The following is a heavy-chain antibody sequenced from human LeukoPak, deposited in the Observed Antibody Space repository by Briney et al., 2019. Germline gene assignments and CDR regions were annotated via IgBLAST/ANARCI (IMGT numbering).Heavy chain of an antibody. Sequence: GSVKVSCKASGYTFTGYYMHWLRQAPGQGLEWMGWINPNSGGTNYAQKFQGRVTMTRDTSISTAYMELSRLRSDDTAVYYCARDRGYSGYELWGQGTVVTVSS. CDR3: ARDRGYSGYEL. V-gene: IGHV1-2*02. D-gene: IGHD5-12*01. J-gene: IGHJ3*01. CDR1: GYTFTGYY. CDR2: INPNSGGT.